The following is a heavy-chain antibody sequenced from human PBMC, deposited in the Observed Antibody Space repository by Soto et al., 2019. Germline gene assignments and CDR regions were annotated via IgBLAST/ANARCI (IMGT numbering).Heavy chain of an antibody. D-gene: IGHD3-9*01. Sequence: QVQLVQSGAEVKKPGASVKVSCKASGYTFTSYGISWVRQAPGQGLEWMGWISAYSGNTNYAQNLKGRVTMTTDTPTSTAYMELSTLRSDDTAVYYRACQYDILTGDYWEVGYWGQGTPVTVSS. CDR1: GYTFTSYG. CDR3: ACQYDILTGDYWEVGY. CDR2: ISAYSGNT. V-gene: IGHV1-18*01. J-gene: IGHJ4*02.